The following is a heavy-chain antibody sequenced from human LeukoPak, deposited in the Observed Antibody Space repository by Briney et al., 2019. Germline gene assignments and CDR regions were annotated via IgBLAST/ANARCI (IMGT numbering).Heavy chain of an antibody. CDR1: GGSFSSFY. V-gene: IGHV4-34*01. CDR3: ARGPISAYYYGSGRPDY. J-gene: IGHJ4*02. CDR2: INHSGST. D-gene: IGHD3-10*01. Sequence: SETLSLTCAFYGGSFSSFYWSWIRQPPGKGLEWIGEINHSGSTNYNPSLQSRVTISVDTSKNQFSLKLSSVTAADTAVYYCARGPISAYYYGSGRPDYWGQGTLVTVSS.